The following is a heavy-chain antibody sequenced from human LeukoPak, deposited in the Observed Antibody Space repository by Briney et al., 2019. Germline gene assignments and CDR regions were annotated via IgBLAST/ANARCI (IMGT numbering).Heavy chain of an antibody. J-gene: IGHJ4*02. CDR3: ARGHYDILTGSKYYFDH. Sequence: PSETLSLTCAVYGGSFSGYYWSWIRQPPGKGLEWIGEINHSGSTNYNPSLKSRVTISVDTSKNQFSLKLSSVTAADTAVYYCARGHYDILTGSKYYFDHWGQGTLVTVSS. CDR1: GGSFSGYY. V-gene: IGHV4-34*01. CDR2: INHSGST. D-gene: IGHD3-9*01.